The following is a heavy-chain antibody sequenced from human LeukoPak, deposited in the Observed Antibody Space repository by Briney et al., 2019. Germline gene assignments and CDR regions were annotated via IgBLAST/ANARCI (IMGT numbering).Heavy chain of an antibody. CDR3: ARQVNVVWALDI. V-gene: IGHV4-39*01. J-gene: IGHJ3*02. Sequence: PSETLSLTCTLSGGSIASDNHYWGWIRQPPGENLEWIGTIHYAGISFYNSSLKSRVTVSVDTSKNQFSLKLSSVIDADAAVYYRARQVNVVWALDIWGQGTTVTVSS. CDR1: GGSIASDNHY. D-gene: IGHD2-15*01. CDR2: IHYAGIS.